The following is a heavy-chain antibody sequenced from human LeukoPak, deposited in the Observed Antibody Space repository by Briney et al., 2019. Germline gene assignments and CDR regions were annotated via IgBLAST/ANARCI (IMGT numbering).Heavy chain of an antibody. CDR3: ARGLGGRKINY. V-gene: IGHV4-59*12. CDR1: GGSISGFY. Sequence: SETLSLTCTVSGGSISGFYWNWIRQPPGKGLEWIGYVYYSGNTNYNPSLKSRVTISLDTSKNQFSLKLSSVTAADMAVYYCARGLGGRKINYWGQGTLVTVSS. CDR2: VYYSGNT. J-gene: IGHJ4*02.